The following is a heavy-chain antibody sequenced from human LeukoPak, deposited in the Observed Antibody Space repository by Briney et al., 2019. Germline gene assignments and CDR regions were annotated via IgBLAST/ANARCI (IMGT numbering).Heavy chain of an antibody. Sequence: ASVKVSCKASGGTFSSYAISWVRQAPGQGLEWMGGIIPIFGTANYAQKFQVRVTMTTDTSTSTAYMELRSLRSDDTAVYHCARVSGSYRGAIDYWGQGTLVTVSS. CDR2: IIPIFGTA. D-gene: IGHD1-26*01. V-gene: IGHV1-69*05. J-gene: IGHJ4*02. CDR1: GGTFSSYA. CDR3: ARVSGSYRGAIDY.